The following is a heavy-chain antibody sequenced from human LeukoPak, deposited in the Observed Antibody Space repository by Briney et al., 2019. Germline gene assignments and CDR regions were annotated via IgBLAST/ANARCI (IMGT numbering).Heavy chain of an antibody. Sequence: ASVKVSCKASGYTSSGYYVHWVRQAPGQGLEWMGRINPNGDVTNYAQNFQGWVTLTRDTSISTAYMELSRLRSDDTAVYYCATGDYFDFWGQGTLVTVSS. CDR1: GYTSSGYY. CDR2: INPNGDVT. V-gene: IGHV1-2*04. J-gene: IGHJ4*02. CDR3: ATGDYFDF.